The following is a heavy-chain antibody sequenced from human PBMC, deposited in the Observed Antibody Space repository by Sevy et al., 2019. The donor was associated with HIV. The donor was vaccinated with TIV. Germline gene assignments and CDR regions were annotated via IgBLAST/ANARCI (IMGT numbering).Heavy chain of an antibody. J-gene: IGHJ6*03. V-gene: IGHV3-21*01. CDR2: ISSSSSYI. D-gene: IGHD3-10*01. CDR1: GFTFSSYS. Sequence: GGYLRLSCAASGFTFSSYSMNWVRQAPGKGLEWVSSISSSSSYIYYADSVKGRFTISRDNAKNSLYLQMNSLRAEDTAVYYCARGDYYYGSGSYDYYYYYMDVWGKGTTVTVSS. CDR3: ARGDYYYGSGSYDYYYYYMDV.